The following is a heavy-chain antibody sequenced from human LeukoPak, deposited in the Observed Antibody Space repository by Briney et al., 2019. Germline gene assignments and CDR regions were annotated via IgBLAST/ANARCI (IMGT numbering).Heavy chain of an antibody. V-gene: IGHV3-23*01. CDR2: ISGSGSST. CDR3: ARVSPSGSYYFDF. Sequence: GGSLRLSCTASRFIFSTYGLRSVRQAPGKGLEWVSAISGSGSSTFYADSVKGRFTISRDNSKNTLYLQMNSLRAEDTAVYYCARVSPSGSYYFDFWGQGTLVTVSS. J-gene: IGHJ4*02. CDR1: RFIFSTYG. D-gene: IGHD3-10*01.